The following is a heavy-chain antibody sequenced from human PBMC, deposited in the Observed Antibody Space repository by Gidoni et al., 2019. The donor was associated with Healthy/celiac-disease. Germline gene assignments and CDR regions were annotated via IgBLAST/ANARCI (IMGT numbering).Heavy chain of an antibody. CDR1: AGSFSGYY. CDR2: INHSGST. V-gene: IGHV4-34*01. Sequence: QVQLQQWGAGLLKPSETLSLTCAVHAGSFSGYYWSWIRQPPGKGLEWIGEINHSGSTNYNPSLKSRVTISVDTSKNQFSLKLSSVTAADTAVYYCARGRIYSGSEGRWFDPWGQGTLVTVSS. D-gene: IGHD5-12*01. J-gene: IGHJ5*02. CDR3: ARGRIYSGSEGRWFDP.